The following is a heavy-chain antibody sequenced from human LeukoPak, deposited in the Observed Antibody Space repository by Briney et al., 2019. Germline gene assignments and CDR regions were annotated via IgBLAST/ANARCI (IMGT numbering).Heavy chain of an antibody. CDR2: IYSGGST. J-gene: IGHJ4*02. D-gene: IGHD3-22*01. Sequence: GGSLRLSCAASGFTVSSNYMCWVRQAPGKGLEWVSVIYSGGSTYYADSVKGRFTISRDNSKNTLYLQMNSLRAEDTAVYYCARNYYDSSGYDYAFDYWGQGTLVTVSS. V-gene: IGHV3-53*01. CDR1: GFTVSSNY. CDR3: ARNYYDSSGYDYAFDY.